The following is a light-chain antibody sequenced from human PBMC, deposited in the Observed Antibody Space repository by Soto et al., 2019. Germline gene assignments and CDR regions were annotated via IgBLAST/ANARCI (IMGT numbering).Light chain of an antibody. CDR3: QQYNNWPL. CDR2: RAS. CDR1: QSVSSN. J-gene: IGKJ3*01. Sequence: EIVMTQSPATLSVSPGERATLSCRASQSVSSNLAWYQQKPGQAPRLLIYRASTRATGIPARFSGSGSGTEFTLTISSLQSEDFAVYYCQQYNNWPLFGPGTKVDIK. V-gene: IGKV3-15*01.